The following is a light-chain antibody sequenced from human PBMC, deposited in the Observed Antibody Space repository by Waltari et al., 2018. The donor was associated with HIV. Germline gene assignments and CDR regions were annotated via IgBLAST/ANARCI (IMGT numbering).Light chain of an antibody. V-gene: IGLV2-11*01. CDR1: SSDVGVYNF. CDR3: CSYAGSYPVV. J-gene: IGLJ2*01. CDR2: DVS. Sequence: QSALTQPRSVSGSPGQSVTISCTGTSSDVGVYNFVSWSQQHPGKAPKLMIYDVSRRPSGVPDRFSGSKSGNTASLTISGLQAEDEADYYCCSYAGSYPVVFGGGTKLTVL.